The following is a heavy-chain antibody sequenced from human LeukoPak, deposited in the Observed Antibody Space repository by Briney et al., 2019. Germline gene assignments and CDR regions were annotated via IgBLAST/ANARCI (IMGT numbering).Heavy chain of an antibody. J-gene: IGHJ6*02. CDR2: IIPIFGTA. CDR3: ARSYPLEGIAAAGTRGRYYYGMDV. D-gene: IGHD6-13*01. V-gene: IGHV1-69*13. CDR1: GGTFSSYA. Sequence: ASVKVSCKASGGTFSSYAISWVRQAPGQGLEWMGGIIPIFGTANYAQKFQGRVTITADESTSTAYMELSSLKSEDTAVYYCARSYPLEGIAAAGTRGRYYYGMDVWGQGTTVTVSS.